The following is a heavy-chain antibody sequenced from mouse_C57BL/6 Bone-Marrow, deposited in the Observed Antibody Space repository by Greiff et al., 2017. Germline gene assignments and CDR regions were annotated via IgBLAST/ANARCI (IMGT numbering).Heavy chain of an antibody. Sequence: VQLQQPGAELVKPGASVKLSCKASGYTFTSYWMQWVKQRPGQGLEWIGEIDPSDSYTNYNQKFKGKATLTVDKSSSTAYMQRSSLTSEDSAVYYCAREGGLSGDFDYCGQGTTLTVSS. CDR1: GYTFTSYW. V-gene: IGHV1-50*01. J-gene: IGHJ2*01. D-gene: IGHD3-1*01. CDR2: IDPSDSYT. CDR3: AREGGLSGDFDY.